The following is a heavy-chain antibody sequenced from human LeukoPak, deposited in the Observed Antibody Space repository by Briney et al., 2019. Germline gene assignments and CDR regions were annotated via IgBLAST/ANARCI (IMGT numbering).Heavy chain of an antibody. J-gene: IGHJ3*02. V-gene: IGHV3-30-3*01. CDR3: ARSNNAFDI. CDR1: GFTFSSYA. Sequence: SCKASGFTFSSYAMHWVRQAPGKGLEWVAVISYDGSNKYYADSVKGRFTISRDNSKNTLYLQMNSLRAEDTAVYYCARSNNAFDIWGQGTMVTVSS. CDR2: ISYDGSNK.